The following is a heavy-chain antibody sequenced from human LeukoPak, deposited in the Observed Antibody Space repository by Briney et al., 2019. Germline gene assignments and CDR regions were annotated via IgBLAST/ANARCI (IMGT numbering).Heavy chain of an antibody. CDR1: GFTFSSYE. CDR2: INLDGSEK. Sequence: GGSLRLSCAASGFTFSSYEMNWVRQAPGKGLEWVANINLDGSEKYYVDSVKGRFTISRDNAKNSLYLQMDSLRAEDTAVYYCARKLHYYDSGDYGWFDPWGQGTLVTVSS. CDR3: ARKLHYYDSGDYGWFDP. D-gene: IGHD3-22*01. V-gene: IGHV3-7*01. J-gene: IGHJ5*02.